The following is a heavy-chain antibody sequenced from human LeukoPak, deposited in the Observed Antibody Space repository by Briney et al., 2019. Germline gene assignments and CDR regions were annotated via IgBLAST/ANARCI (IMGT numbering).Heavy chain of an antibody. CDR2: IIPIFGTA. CDR1: GGTFSSYA. J-gene: IGHJ4*02. Sequence: ASVKVSCKASGGTFSSYAISWVRQAPGQGLEWMGGIIPIFGTANYAQKFQGRVTITADESTSTAYMELSSLRSEDTAVYYCAILPPYDSSGYLDYWGQGTLVTVSS. V-gene: IGHV1-69*13. D-gene: IGHD3-22*01. CDR3: AILPPYDSSGYLDY.